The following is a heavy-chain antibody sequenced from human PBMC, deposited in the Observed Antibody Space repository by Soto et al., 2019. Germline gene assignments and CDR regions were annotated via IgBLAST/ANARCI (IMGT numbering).Heavy chain of an antibody. CDR1: GVTFSRYW. Sequence: GALRLSCAASGVTFSRYWMHWVRQAPGKGLVWVSRINSDGSNTIYADSVKGRFTISRDNAKNTLYLQMNSLRAEDTAVYYCARNSRTDFDYWGQGALVTVSS. V-gene: IGHV3-74*01. CDR3: ARNSRTDFDY. D-gene: IGHD2-21*01. J-gene: IGHJ4*02. CDR2: INSDGSNT.